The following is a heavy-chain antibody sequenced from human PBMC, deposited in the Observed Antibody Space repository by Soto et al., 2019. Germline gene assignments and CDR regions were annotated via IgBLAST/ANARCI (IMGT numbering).Heavy chain of an antibody. V-gene: IGHV2-5*02. J-gene: IGHJ4*02. Sequence: QITLKESGPTLVKPTQTLTLTCTFSGFSLSTHAVGVGWIRQPPGKALEWLALVYWDDDKRYNIFLKSRLAITKDTSKNQVVLTMTNMDPVDTDTYYCAHAAFGEFVGSFGYWGQGTLVTVYS. CDR1: GFSLSTHAVG. D-gene: IGHD3-10*01. CDR2: VYWDDDK. CDR3: AHAAFGEFVGSFGY.